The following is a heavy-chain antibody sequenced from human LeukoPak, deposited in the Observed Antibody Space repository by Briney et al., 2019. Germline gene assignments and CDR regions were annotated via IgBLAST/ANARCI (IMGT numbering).Heavy chain of an antibody. CDR2: ISSSSSTI. Sequence: GGSLRLSCAASGFTFSSYSMNWVRQAPGKGLEWVSYISSSSSTIYYADSVKGRFTISRDNAKNSLYLQMNSLRAEDTAVYYCARDQLTRGDYGMDVWGQGTTVTVSS. D-gene: IGHD1-1*01. CDR1: GFTFSSYS. J-gene: IGHJ6*02. CDR3: ARDQLTRGDYGMDV. V-gene: IGHV3-48*04.